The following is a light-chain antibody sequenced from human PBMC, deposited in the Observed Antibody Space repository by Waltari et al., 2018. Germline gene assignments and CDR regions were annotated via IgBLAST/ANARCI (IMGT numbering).Light chain of an antibody. J-gene: IGKJ1*01. V-gene: IGKV2-29*02. CDR1: QSLLHSDGKTY. CDR3: MQGIDLWT. CDR2: EVY. Sequence: DIVMTQTPLSLSVTPGQSASISCKSSQSLLHSDGKTYLYWYLQNPGQSPQLLMYEVYSRFSGVPDRFSGSGSGTDFTLKISRVEADDVGIYYCMQGIDLWTFGQGTKVEIK.